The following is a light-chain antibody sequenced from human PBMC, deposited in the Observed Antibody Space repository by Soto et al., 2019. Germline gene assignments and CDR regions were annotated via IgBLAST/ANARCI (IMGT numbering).Light chain of an antibody. J-gene: IGKJ1*01. CDR3: KQSYPTPRT. V-gene: IGKV1-39*01. CDR2: GAS. CDR1: QSIRTS. Sequence: QMTQSPSSLSASVGARITITCRASQSIRTSLNWYQQKPGKAPRLLIYGASTLQSGVPSRFSGSGAATNFTLTVSSMQPEDSRINYCKQSYPTPRTFGQGTKVEV.